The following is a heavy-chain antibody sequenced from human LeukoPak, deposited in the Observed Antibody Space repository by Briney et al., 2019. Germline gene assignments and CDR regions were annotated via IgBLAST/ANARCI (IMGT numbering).Heavy chain of an antibody. J-gene: IGHJ4*02. CDR3: VRSYASGGIEG. D-gene: IGHD3-16*01. V-gene: IGHV4-38-2*02. CDR1: GYSISSIYY. CDR2: ISHSGPS. Sequence: PLETLSLTSTVSGYSISSIYYWGWTRQPPGKGLEWIGRISHSGPSASNPSLKSRVTMSLDTSRSQFSLKLSSVTAADTAVYYCVRSYASGGIEGCGQGTLVTVSS.